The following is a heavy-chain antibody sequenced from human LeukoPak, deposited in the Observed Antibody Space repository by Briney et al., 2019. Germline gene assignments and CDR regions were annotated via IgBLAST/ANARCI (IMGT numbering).Heavy chain of an antibody. J-gene: IGHJ5*02. V-gene: IGHV5-51*01. CDR2: IYPGDSDT. CDR1: GYIYTSYW. CDR3: ARHSVAGVINWFDP. Sequence: GESLKISCNSSGYIYTSYWIGWVRQMPGKGLEWMGIIYPGDSDTRYSPSFQGQVTISADKSISTAYLQWSSLKASDTAMYYYARHSVAGVINWFDPWGQGTLVTVSS. D-gene: IGHD6-19*01.